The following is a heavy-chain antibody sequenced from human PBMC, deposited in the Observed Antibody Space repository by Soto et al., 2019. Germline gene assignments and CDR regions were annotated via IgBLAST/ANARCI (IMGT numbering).Heavy chain of an antibody. CDR3: ARATAVADAIVYGLDV. CDR2: IHHSGST. Sequence: QVQLQESGPGLVKPSGTLSLSCAVSGDSISRRNWWSWVRQSPGQGLEWIGEIHHSGSTNYTLSLKSRVTISIDKSKHHFSLSLTSVTAADTAVYYCARATAVADAIVYGLDVWGQGTAVTVSS. D-gene: IGHD2-21*02. V-gene: IGHV4-4*02. J-gene: IGHJ6*02. CDR1: GDSISRRNW.